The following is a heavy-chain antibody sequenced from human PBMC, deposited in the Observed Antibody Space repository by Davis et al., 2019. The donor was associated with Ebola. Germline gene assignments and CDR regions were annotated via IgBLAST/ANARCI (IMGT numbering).Heavy chain of an antibody. J-gene: IGHJ6*04. CDR1: GFTFSSYG. D-gene: IGHD2-15*01. CDR2: IWYDGSNK. CDR3: ARDIESTIYCSGCSCYSVVAHYYGMDV. Sequence: PGGSLRLSCAASGFTFSSYGMHWVRQAPGKGLEWVAVIWYDGSNKYYADSVKGRFTISRDNSKNTLYLQMNRLRAEDTAVYYCARDIESTIYCSGCSCYSVVAHYYGMDVWGKGTTVTVSS. V-gene: IGHV3-33*01.